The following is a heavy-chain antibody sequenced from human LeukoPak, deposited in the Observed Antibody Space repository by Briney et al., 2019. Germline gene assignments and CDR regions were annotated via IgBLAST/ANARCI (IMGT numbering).Heavy chain of an antibody. CDR3: VRESRTVSRTG. J-gene: IGHJ4*02. D-gene: IGHD1-14*01. CDR1: GFAFSSYC. V-gene: IGHV3-7*01. Sequence: GGSLRLSCAASGFAFSSYCMSWVRQAPGKGLEWLADIKPDASDKHYIASLKGRFTISRDNAKNSRCLQMSTLRTEETAMYNCVRESRTVSRTGWGQGTLVTVSS. CDR2: IKPDASDK.